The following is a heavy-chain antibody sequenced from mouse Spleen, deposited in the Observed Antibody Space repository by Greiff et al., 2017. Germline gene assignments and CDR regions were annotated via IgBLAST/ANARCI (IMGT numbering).Heavy chain of an antibody. J-gene: IGHJ3*01. CDR1: GYTFTDYY. Sequence: VMLVESGAELVRPGASVKLSCKASGYTFTDYYINWVKQRPGQGLEWIARIYPGSGNTYYNEKFKGKATLTAEKSSSTAYMQLSSLTSEDSAVYFCAREGDYYGPFAYWGQGTLVTVSA. V-gene: IGHV1-76*01. CDR2: IYPGSGNT. D-gene: IGHD1-1*01. CDR3: AREGDYYGPFAY.